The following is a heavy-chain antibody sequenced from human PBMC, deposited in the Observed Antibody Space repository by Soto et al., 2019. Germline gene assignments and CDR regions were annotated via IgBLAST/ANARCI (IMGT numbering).Heavy chain of an antibody. V-gene: IGHV1-69*06. CDR2: IIPIFGTA. CDR3: ASSPRGAALRSGFDP. CDR1: GGTFSSYA. J-gene: IGHJ5*02. D-gene: IGHD6-6*01. Sequence: SVKVSCKASGGTFSSYAISWVRQAPGQGLEWMGGIIPIFGTANYAQKFQGRVMITADKSTSTAYMELSSLRSEDTAVYYCASSPRGAALRSGFDPWGPGTLVTVSS.